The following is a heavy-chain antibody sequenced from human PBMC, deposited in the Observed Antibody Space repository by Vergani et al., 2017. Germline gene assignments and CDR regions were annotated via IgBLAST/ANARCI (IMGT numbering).Heavy chain of an antibody. D-gene: IGHD2/OR15-2a*01. Sequence: VQLVESGGGLVQPGGSLRLSCTASGFIFRTFAMHWVRQGPGKGLEWVAQISYDGSNEQYADSVKGRFAISRDNAENTLFLQMNSLRVEDTAVYYCARVKCENIHCYFDSWGQGTLVTVS. CDR1: GFIFRTFA. V-gene: IGHV3-30*09. CDR3: ARVKCENIHCYFDS. J-gene: IGHJ4*02. CDR2: ISYDGSNE.